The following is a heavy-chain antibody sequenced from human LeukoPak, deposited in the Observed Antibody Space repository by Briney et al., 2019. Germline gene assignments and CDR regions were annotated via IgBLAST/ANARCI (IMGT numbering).Heavy chain of an antibody. Sequence: GGSLRLSCAASGFTFSSYGMSWVRQSPGKGLEWVSGISASGGSTYYADSVKGRFTISRDNSKNTLYLQMNSLRADDTAVYYCAKRGGMYPAYYFDYWGQGTLVTVSS. CDR1: GFTFSSYG. D-gene: IGHD3-16*01. CDR3: AKRGGMYPAYYFDY. J-gene: IGHJ4*02. CDR2: ISASGGST. V-gene: IGHV3-23*01.